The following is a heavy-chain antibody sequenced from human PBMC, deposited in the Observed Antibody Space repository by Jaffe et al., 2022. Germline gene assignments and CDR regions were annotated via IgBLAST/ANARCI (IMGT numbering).Heavy chain of an antibody. V-gene: IGHV4-39*01. D-gene: IGHD5-12*01. CDR1: GGSISSSSYY. CDR2: IYYSGST. J-gene: IGHJ2*01. CDR3: AGDQTGATIFPGL. Sequence: QLQLQESGPGLVKPSETLSLTCTVSGGSISSSSYYWGWIRQPPGKGLEWIGSIYYSGSTYYNPSLKSRVTISVDTSKNQFSLKLSSVTAADTAVYYCAGDQTGATIFPGLWGRGTLVTVSS.